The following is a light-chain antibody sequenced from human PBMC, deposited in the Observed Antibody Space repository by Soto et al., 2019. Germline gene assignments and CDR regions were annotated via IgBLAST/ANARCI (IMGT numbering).Light chain of an antibody. V-gene: IGKV1-39*01. CDR1: QTIERA. CDR3: QQSAITPPYT. J-gene: IGKJ2*01. CDR2: GIS. Sequence: GDRVTITCRASQTIERALAWYQQKPGTAPRLLIYGISTLHIGVPSRFSGSGSGTDFSLTISSLQPEDFGTYYCQQSAITPPYTFGQGTRLEI.